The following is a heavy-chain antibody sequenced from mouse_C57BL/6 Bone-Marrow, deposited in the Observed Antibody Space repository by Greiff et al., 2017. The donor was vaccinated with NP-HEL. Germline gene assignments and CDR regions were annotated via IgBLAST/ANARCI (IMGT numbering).Heavy chain of an antibody. V-gene: IGHV7-3*01. Sequence: EVKLMESGGGLVQPGGSLSLSCAASGFTFTDYYMSWVRQPPGKALEWLGFIRNKANGYTTEYSASGKGRFTISRDNSQSILYLQMNALRAEDSATYYCARLPYYDYAEGYWGQGTTLTVSS. CDR1: GFTFTDYY. J-gene: IGHJ2*01. D-gene: IGHD2-4*01. CDR3: ARLPYYDYAEGY. CDR2: IRNKANGYTT.